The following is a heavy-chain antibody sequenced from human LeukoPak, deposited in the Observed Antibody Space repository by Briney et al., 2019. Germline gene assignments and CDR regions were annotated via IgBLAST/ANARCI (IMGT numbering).Heavy chain of an antibody. CDR2: INPNSGGT. J-gene: IGHJ4*02. Sequence: GASVKVSCKASGYTFTDYYMHWVRQVPGQGLEWMGRINPNSGGTNYAQKFQGRVTMTRDTSISTAYMELSRLRSDDTAVYYCARGYDLDNDYWGQGTLVTVSS. CDR3: ARGYDLDNDY. V-gene: IGHV1-2*06. CDR1: GYTFTDYY. D-gene: IGHD3-3*01.